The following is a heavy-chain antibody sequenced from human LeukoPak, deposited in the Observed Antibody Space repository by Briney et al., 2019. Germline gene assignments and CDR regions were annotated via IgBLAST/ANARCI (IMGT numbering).Heavy chain of an antibody. Sequence: GRSLRLSCAASGFTFSDYAIHCVPHTPEKGLERGSGISWNSGSIGYADSVKGRFTISRDNAKNSLYLQMNSLRAEDTALYYCAKDSSLSVAGLFDYWGQGTLVTVSS. CDR3: AKDSSLSVAGLFDY. D-gene: IGHD6-19*01. CDR1: GFTFSDYA. CDR2: ISWNSGSI. J-gene: IGHJ4*02. V-gene: IGHV3-9*01.